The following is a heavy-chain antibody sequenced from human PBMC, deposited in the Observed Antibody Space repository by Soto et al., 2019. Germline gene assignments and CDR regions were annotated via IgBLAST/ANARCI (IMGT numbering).Heavy chain of an antibody. V-gene: IGHV1-8*02. D-gene: IGHD3-3*01. CDR3: ARAAEPYYDFWSGYYYYYYGMDV. CDR2: MNPNSGNT. J-gene: IGHJ6*02. Sequence: ASVKVSCKASGYTFTSYYMHWVRQAPGQGLEWMGWMNPNSGNTGYAQKFQGRVTMTRNTSISTAYMELSSLRSEDTAVYYCARAAEPYYDFWSGYYYYYYGMDVWGQGSTVTVSS. CDR1: GYTFTSYY.